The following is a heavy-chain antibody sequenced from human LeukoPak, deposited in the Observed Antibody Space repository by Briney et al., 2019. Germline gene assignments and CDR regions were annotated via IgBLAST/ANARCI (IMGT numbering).Heavy chain of an antibody. D-gene: IGHD5-12*01. Sequence: SETLSLTCAVYGGSFSGYYWSWIRQPPGKGLEWIGEINHSGSTNYNPSLKSRVTISVDTSKNQFSLKLSSVTAADTAVYYCAKDVGYSGYDGDYWGQGTLVTVSS. V-gene: IGHV4-34*01. CDR1: GGSFSGYY. CDR2: INHSGST. J-gene: IGHJ4*02. CDR3: AKDVGYSGYDGDY.